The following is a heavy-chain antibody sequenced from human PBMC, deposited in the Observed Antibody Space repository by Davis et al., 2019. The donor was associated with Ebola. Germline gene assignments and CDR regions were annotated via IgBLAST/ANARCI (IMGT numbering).Heavy chain of an antibody. D-gene: IGHD6-6*01. CDR1: GVSFSGYY. J-gene: IGHJ5*02. CDR2: INHSGST. CDR3: ARVLQQVVRLDP. Sequence: SETLSLTCAVYGVSFSGYYWSWIRQPPGKGLEWIGEINHSGSTNYNPSLKSRVTISVDTSKSQFSLKVSSVTAADTAVYYCARVLQQVVRLDPWGQGTLVTVSS. V-gene: IGHV4-34*01.